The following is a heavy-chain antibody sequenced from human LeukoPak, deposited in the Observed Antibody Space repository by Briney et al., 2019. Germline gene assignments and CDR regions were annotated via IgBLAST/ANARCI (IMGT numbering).Heavy chain of an antibody. V-gene: IGHV3-30*04. D-gene: IGHD5-12*01. CDR2: ISYDGSNK. CDR3: ANNIVATR. J-gene: IGHJ4*02. CDR1: GFTFSSYA. Sequence: AGGSLRLSCAASGFTFSSYAMHWVRQAPGKGLEWVAVISYDGSNKYYADSVKGRFTISRDNSKNTLYLQMNSLRAEDTAVYYCANNIVATRWGQGTLVTVSS.